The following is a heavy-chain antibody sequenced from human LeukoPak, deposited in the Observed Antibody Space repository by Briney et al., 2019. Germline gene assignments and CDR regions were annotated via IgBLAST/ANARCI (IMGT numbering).Heavy chain of an antibody. J-gene: IGHJ4*02. Sequence: GGSLRLSCATSGFPFSDLSMSWARQAPGKGLEWISTTNSGGTSTYYAESVKGRFTISRDNSKNTLYLQMSSLRVEDTTVYYCAKQSYARSLGEGGPGTLVSVSS. CDR2: TNSGGTST. CDR3: AKQSYARSLGE. V-gene: IGHV3-23*01. D-gene: IGHD2-8*01. CDR1: GFPFSDLS.